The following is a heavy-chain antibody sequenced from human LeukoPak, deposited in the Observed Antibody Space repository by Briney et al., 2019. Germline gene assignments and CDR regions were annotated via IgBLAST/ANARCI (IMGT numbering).Heavy chain of an antibody. CDR3: ARGAIRPYFDY. D-gene: IGHD3-9*01. Sequence: QTGGSLRLSCAASGFTFSSYEMNWVRQAPGKGLEWVSYISSSGSTIYYADSVKGRFTISRDNAKNSLYLQTNSLRAEDTAVYYCARGAIRPYFDYWGQGTLVTVSS. CDR1: GFTFSSYE. V-gene: IGHV3-48*03. J-gene: IGHJ4*02. CDR2: ISSSGSTI.